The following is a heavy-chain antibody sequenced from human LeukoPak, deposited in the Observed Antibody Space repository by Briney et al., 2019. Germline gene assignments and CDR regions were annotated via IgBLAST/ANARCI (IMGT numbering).Heavy chain of an antibody. Sequence: ASVKVSCKASGYTFTGYYMHWVRQAPGQGLEWMGWINPNSGGTNYAQKFQGRVTMTRDTSISTAYMELSRLRSDDTAVYYCASVIAAAGMGDNWFDPWGQGTLVTVSS. CDR2: INPNSGGT. CDR1: GYTFTGYY. D-gene: IGHD6-13*01. J-gene: IGHJ5*02. CDR3: ASVIAAAGMGDNWFDP. V-gene: IGHV1-2*02.